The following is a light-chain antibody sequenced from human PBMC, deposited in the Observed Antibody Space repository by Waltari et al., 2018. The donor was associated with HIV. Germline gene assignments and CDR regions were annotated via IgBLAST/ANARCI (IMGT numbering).Light chain of an antibody. J-gene: IGKJ1*01. Sequence: ISMTPSPHFLALSLPADALFTRTSSQIILNRSTNTKYVAWYQQKSRQPPQLIMYWASTRESGVSDRLTGGGSGTHFTLTINKLQASDVAVYYCQQYYSNGRTFGRGTKVEIK. CDR3: QQYYSNGRT. CDR2: WAS. V-gene: IGKV4-1*01. CDR1: QIILNRSTNTKY.